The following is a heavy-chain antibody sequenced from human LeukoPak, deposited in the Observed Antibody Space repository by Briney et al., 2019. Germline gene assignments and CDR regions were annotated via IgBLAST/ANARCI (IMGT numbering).Heavy chain of an antibody. CDR2: MSYSGNS. CDR1: GGSISTYY. Sequence: SETLSLTCTVSGGSISTYYWSWIRQSPGKGLEWVGYMSYSGNSNYSPSLESRVTVSVDTSKNQFSLKLTSVTAADTAVYYCARNVGGWSFDYWGQGTLVTVSS. CDR3: ARNVGGWSFDY. V-gene: IGHV4-59*08. D-gene: IGHD6-19*01. J-gene: IGHJ4*02.